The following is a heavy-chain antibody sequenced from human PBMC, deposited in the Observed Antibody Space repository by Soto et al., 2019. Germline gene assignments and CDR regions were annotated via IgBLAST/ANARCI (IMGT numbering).Heavy chain of an antibody. CDR1: GGSFSDSY. CDR3: AKNFDY. J-gene: IGHJ4*02. CDR2: INHSGNS. V-gene: IGHV4-34*01. Sequence: SETLSLTCAVYGGSFSDSYWSWIRQAPGKGLEWFGDINHSGNSNYSPSLKSRVTISVDTSKNHFSLKLNSVTAADSAVYYCAKNFDYWGQGTLVTVSS.